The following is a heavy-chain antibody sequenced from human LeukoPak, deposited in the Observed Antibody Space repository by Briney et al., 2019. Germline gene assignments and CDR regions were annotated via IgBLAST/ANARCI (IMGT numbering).Heavy chain of an antibody. CDR2: ISSSSSYI. CDR3: AKDPDYYDSSGYYGAPDY. CDR1: GFTFSSYS. Sequence: GGSLRLSCAASGFTFSSYSMNWVRQAPGKGLEWVSSISSSSSYIYYADSVKGRFTISRDNSKNSLYLQMNSLRTEDTALYYCAKDPDYYDSSGYYGAPDYWGQGTLVTVSS. D-gene: IGHD3-22*01. J-gene: IGHJ4*02. V-gene: IGHV3-21*04.